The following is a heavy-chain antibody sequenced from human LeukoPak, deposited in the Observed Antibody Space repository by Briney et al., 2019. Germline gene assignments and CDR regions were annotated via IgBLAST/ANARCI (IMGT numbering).Heavy chain of an antibody. D-gene: IGHD2-8*01. Sequence: GGSLRLSCAASGFTLGSYWMAWVRQAPGKELEWVATIKDDGSQKYYVDSVKGRFTISRDNAKNSLYLQMNSLEAEDTAVYYCAKYILYHGAFDIWGQGTMVTVSS. J-gene: IGHJ3*02. CDR1: GFTLGSYW. CDR2: IKDDGSQK. CDR3: AKYILYHGAFDI. V-gene: IGHV3-7*01.